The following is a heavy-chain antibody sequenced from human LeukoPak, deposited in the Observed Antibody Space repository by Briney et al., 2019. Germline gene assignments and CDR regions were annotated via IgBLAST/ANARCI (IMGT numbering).Heavy chain of an antibody. Sequence: SETLSLTCTVSGGSISSYYWSWIRQPPGKGLEWIGYIYYSGSTNYNPSLKSRVTISVDTSKNQFSLKLSSVTAADTAVYYCARQRDYGDCAYFDYWGLGTLVTVSS. CDR1: GGSISSYY. CDR3: ARQRDYGDCAYFDY. J-gene: IGHJ4*02. CDR2: IYYSGST. D-gene: IGHD4-17*01. V-gene: IGHV4-59*08.